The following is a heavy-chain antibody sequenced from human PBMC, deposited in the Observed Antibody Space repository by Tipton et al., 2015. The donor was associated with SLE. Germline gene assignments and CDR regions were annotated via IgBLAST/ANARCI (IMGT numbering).Heavy chain of an antibody. J-gene: IGHJ4*02. V-gene: IGHV3-53*01. CDR3: ATAGDHGDYGYFDY. D-gene: IGHD4-17*01. CDR2: MYSGGDT. Sequence: GSLRLSCVGSGFTVSRNYMSWVRQVPGKGLEWVSVMYSGGDTFYADSVRGRFTISRDTSKDTVYLQMNSLRVEDTALYFCATAGDHGDYGYFDYWGQGTLVAVSS. CDR1: GFTVSRNY.